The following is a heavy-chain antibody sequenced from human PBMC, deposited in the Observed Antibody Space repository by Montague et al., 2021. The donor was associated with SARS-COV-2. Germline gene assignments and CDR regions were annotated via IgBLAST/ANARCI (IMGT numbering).Heavy chain of an antibody. J-gene: IGHJ4*02. CDR2: IGST. CDR1: GGSIDGNH. CDR3: AMLYGGGGGRGY. Sequence: SETLSLTCTVSGGSIDGNHWTWVRQSQGKGLEWIGQIGSTNYNPSLESRIRTSIDTSRSQCSLNLASVTAADSAIYYCAMLYGGGGGRGYWGQGTLVTVSS. V-gene: IGHV4-59*01. D-gene: IGHD4-23*01.